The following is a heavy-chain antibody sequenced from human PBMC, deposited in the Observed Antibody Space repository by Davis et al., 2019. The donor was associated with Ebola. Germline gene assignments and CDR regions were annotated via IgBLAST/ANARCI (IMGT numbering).Heavy chain of an antibody. V-gene: IGHV4-39*07. J-gene: IGHJ3*02. Sequence: PGGSLRLSCTVAGGSISSTDYYWGWIRQPPGKGLEWIGSIYYSGSTYSNPSLKSRVTMSVDTSKNQFSLKLSSVTATDTAVYYCARDRGGIVVVPAATDDAFDIWGQGTMVTVSS. CDR1: GGSISSTDYY. CDR2: IYYSGST. CDR3: ARDRGGIVVVPAATDDAFDI. D-gene: IGHD2-2*01.